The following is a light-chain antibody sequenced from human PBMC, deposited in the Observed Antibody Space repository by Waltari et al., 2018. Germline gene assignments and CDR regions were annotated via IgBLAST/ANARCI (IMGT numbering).Light chain of an antibody. Sequence: QTVVTQEPSFSVSPGGTVTLTCGLSSGSLSTTYYPSWYQQTPGQVRSTLVYSTNTLSSGAPDRFSGSIPETKAAPTSTGARADDESDYYCLRDMGSGISVFGTGTRVTVL. CDR3: LRDMGSGISV. J-gene: IGLJ1*01. CDR1: SGSLSTTYY. CDR2: STN. V-gene: IGLV8-61*01.